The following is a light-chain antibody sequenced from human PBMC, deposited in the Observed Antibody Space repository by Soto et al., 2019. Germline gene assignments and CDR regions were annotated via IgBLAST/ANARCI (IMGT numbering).Light chain of an antibody. Sequence: ETVMTQSPATLSVSPGERATLFCRASQSVNSNLAWYQQKLGQAPRVLIYGASTRATGIPDRFSGSGSGTEFILTISSLQSEDFAVYYCQEYNTWPWTFGQGTRLE. V-gene: IGKV3-15*01. CDR2: GAS. CDR1: QSVNSN. CDR3: QEYNTWPWT. J-gene: IGKJ5*01.